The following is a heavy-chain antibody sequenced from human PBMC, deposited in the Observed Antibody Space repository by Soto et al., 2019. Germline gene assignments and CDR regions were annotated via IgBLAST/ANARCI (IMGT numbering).Heavy chain of an antibody. J-gene: IGHJ5*02. CDR1: GFTFGDYA. D-gene: IGHD3-10*01. Sequence: GGSLRLSCTASGFTFGDYAMSWFRQAPGKGQKWVGFIRSKAYGGTTEYAASVKGRFTISRDDSKSIAYLQMNSLKTEDTAVYYFSTNQPPATEDYYAFYINNCFDPWGQGTLVTVSS. CDR3: STNQPPATEDYYAFYINNCFDP. V-gene: IGHV3-49*03. CDR2: IRSKAYGGTT.